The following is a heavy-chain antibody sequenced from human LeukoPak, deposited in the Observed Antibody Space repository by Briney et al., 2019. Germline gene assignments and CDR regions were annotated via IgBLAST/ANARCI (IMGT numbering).Heavy chain of an antibody. CDR3: AREVLLNYYYMDV. CDR1: GGSLSSSSYY. D-gene: IGHD3-10*01. Sequence: SETLSLTCIVSGGSLSSSSYYWGWIRQPPGKGLEWIGNIYHSGSTYYNPTLKSRVTISVDTSKNQFSLKLSSVTAADTAVYYCAREVLLNYYYMDVWGKGTTVTVSS. CDR2: IYHSGST. V-gene: IGHV4-39*07. J-gene: IGHJ6*03.